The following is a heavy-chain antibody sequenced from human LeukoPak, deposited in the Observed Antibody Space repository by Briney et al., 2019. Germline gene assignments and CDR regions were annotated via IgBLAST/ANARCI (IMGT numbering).Heavy chain of an antibody. V-gene: IGHV4-30-4*02. CDR2: MYYSGST. CDR1: GGSISSGDYY. J-gene: IGHJ6*03. CDR3: ASSTFRAGYYDILTGYYAYYYYYMDV. D-gene: IGHD3-9*01. Sequence: SETLSLTCTVSGGSISSGDYYWSWIRQPPGKGLEWIAYMYYSGSTYYNPSLKSRVTISVDTSKNQFSLKLSSVTAADTAVYYCASSTFRAGYYDILTGYYAYYYYYMDVWGKGTTVTVSS.